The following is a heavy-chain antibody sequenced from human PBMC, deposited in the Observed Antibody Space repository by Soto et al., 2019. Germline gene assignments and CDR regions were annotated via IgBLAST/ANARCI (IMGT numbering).Heavy chain of an antibody. D-gene: IGHD3-9*01. J-gene: IGHJ4*02. Sequence: ASVKVSCKVSGYTLTELSMHWVRQVPGKGLEWMGGFNPEDDETIYAQKFQGRVTMTEDTSTDTAYMELSSLRSEDTALYYCATDLIDFAHWDFDHWGQGALVTVSS. CDR1: GYTLTELS. CDR2: FNPEDDET. V-gene: IGHV1-24*01. CDR3: ATDLIDFAHWDFDH.